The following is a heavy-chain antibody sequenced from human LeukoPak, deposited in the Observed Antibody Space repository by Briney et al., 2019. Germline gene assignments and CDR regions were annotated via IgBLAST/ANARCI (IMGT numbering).Heavy chain of an antibody. CDR2: IYYSGST. CDR3: ARYLVDTARGMDV. D-gene: IGHD5-18*01. Sequence: SETLSLTCTVSGGSISSSSYYWGWIRPPPGTGLEWIGSIYYSGSTYYNPSLKSRVTISVDTSKNQFSLKLSSVTAADTAVYCCARYLVDTARGMDVWGQGTTVTVSS. J-gene: IGHJ6*02. V-gene: IGHV4-39*01. CDR1: GGSISSSSYY.